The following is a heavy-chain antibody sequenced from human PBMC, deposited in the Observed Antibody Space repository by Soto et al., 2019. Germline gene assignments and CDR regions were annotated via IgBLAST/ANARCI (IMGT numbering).Heavy chain of an antibody. Sequence: QVQLVESGGGVVQPGRSLRLSCAASGFTFSSYGMHWVRQAPGKGLEWVAVISYDGSNKYYADSVKGRFTISRDNSKNTQXRXMXXLRAEDTAVYYCAKEGGYYGSGSYSVGENYYGLDVWGQGTTVTVSS. CDR3: AKEGGYYGSGSYSVGENYYGLDV. V-gene: IGHV3-30*18. CDR1: GFTFSSYG. CDR2: ISYDGSNK. D-gene: IGHD3-10*01. J-gene: IGHJ6*02.